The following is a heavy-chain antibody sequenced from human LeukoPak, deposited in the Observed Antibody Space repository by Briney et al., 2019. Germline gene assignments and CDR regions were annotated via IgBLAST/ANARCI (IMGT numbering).Heavy chain of an antibody. CDR3: ARGRREITIFGVVIAEPSSDFDY. CDR1: GGSFSGYY. V-gene: IGHV4-34*01. J-gene: IGHJ4*02. Sequence: PSETLSLTCAVYGGSFSGYYWSWIRQPPGKGLEWIGEINHSGSTNYNPSLKSRVTISVDTSKNQFSLKLSSVTAADTAVYYCARGRREITIFGVVIAEPSSDFDYWGQGTLVTVSS. D-gene: IGHD3-3*01. CDR2: INHSGST.